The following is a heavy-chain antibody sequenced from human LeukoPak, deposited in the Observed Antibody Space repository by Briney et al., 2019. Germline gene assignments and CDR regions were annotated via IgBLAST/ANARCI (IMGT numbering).Heavy chain of an antibody. CDR2: ISGNGGTT. Sequence: GGSLTLSCPASGFTFTIHAMSWVRQAPGKGLEWVSAISGNGGTTSYADSVKGRFTISRDNSKNTLYLQMNSLRAEDTATYYCAKVHDSANYWGQGTLVTVSS. CDR1: GFTFTIHA. D-gene: IGHD2-15*01. V-gene: IGHV3-23*01. CDR3: AKVHDSANY. J-gene: IGHJ4*02.